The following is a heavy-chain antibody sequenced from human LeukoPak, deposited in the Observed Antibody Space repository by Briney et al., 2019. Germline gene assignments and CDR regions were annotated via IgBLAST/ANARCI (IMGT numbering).Heavy chain of an antibody. CDR1: GYSISSSYY. D-gene: IGHD3-3*01. Sequence: SETLSLTCTVSGYSISSSYYWGWIRQPPGKGLEWIGSIYYSGSTYYNPSLKSRVTISVDTSKNQFSLKLSSVTAADTAVYYCGYYDFWSGYFDPWGQGTLVTVSS. V-gene: IGHV4-38-2*02. CDR3: GYYDFWSGYFDP. CDR2: IYYSGST. J-gene: IGHJ5*02.